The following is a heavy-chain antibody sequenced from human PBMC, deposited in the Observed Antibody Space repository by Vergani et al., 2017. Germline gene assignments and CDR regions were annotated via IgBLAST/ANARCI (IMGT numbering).Heavy chain of an antibody. D-gene: IGHD3-10*01. J-gene: IGHJ5*02. CDR2: MYHSGST. CDR1: GGSMSGYY. CDR3: GRVADFYGLGSRLLDL. V-gene: IGHV4-59*01. Sequence: QVRLQESGPGLVKPSETLSLTCSVSGGSMSGYYWSWIRQPPGKELEWIGYMYHSGSTTYNPSLETRVTISGDTSKNQFSLKLNSVTAADTAVYYCGRVADFYGLGSRLLDLCGQGILVTVSS.